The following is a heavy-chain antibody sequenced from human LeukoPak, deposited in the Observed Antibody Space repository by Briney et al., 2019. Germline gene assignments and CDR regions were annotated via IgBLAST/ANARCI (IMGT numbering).Heavy chain of an antibody. Sequence: SETLSLTCTVSGGSISSYYWSWIRQPPGKGLEWIGYIYYSGSTNYNPSLKSRVTISVDTSKNQFSLKLSPVTAADTAVYYCARDRRYYDSSGYFDYWGQGTLVTVSS. CDR3: ARDRRYYDSSGYFDY. CDR1: GGSISSYY. J-gene: IGHJ4*02. V-gene: IGHV4-59*01. CDR2: IYYSGST. D-gene: IGHD3-22*01.